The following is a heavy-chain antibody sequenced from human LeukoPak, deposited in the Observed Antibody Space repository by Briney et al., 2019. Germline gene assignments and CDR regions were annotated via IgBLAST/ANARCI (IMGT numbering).Heavy chain of an antibody. D-gene: IGHD3-10*01. CDR1: GFTFRNYV. V-gene: IGHV3-30-3*01. CDR3: AREGYYGSGSPPSSYFDY. CDR2: TSSDLNVK. Sequence: GGSLRLSCAASGFTFRNYVIHWVRQAPGKGLEWVAVTSSDLNVKLYADSVKGRFTISRDNSRSTLYLQMNSLRPEDTAIYYCAREGYYGSGSPPSSYFDYWGQGTLVTVSS. J-gene: IGHJ4*02.